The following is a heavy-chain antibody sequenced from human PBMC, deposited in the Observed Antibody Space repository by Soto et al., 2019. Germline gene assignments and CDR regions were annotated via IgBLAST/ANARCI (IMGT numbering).Heavy chain of an antibody. Sequence: RLSCTASGFTFSDYYMSWIRQAPGKGLELLAYISGSGSTTYYTDSVKGRFAISRDNARTSLCLQINCLRVEDSAVYYCARSSLTYFEFWGQGTMVTVSS. CDR1: GFTFSDYY. CDR2: ISGSGSTT. J-gene: IGHJ4*02. V-gene: IGHV3-11*01. CDR3: ARSSLTYFEF.